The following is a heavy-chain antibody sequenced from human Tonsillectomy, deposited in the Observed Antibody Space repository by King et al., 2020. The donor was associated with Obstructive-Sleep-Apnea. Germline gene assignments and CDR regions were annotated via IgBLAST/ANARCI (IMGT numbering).Heavy chain of an antibody. Sequence: VQLVESGAEVKKPGESLRISCQGSGYGFTNYWIIWVRQLPGKGLEWMGKIDPSDSYTNYSPSFQGHVTTSADKSNSTAYLQWSSLKASDSAMYFCARPTSGGWGHIDYWGQGTLVTVSS. CDR1: GYGFTNYW. CDR3: ARPTSGGWGHIDY. CDR2: IDPSDSYT. D-gene: IGHD6-19*01. J-gene: IGHJ4*02. V-gene: IGHV5-10-1*01.